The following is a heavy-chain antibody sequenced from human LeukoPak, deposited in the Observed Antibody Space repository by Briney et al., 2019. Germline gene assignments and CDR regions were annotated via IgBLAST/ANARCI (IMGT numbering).Heavy chain of an antibody. CDR3: ARNNGMDV. V-gene: IGHV3-7*03. CDR1: GFALSSHW. CDR2: ANRDGSET. Sequence: PGGSLRLPCAASGFALSSHWMTWVRQVPGKGPEWVANANRDGSETYYLDSVKGRFTISKDNAKNSLYLQMNSLRAEDTALYHCARNNGMDVWGQGTTVIVSS. J-gene: IGHJ6*02.